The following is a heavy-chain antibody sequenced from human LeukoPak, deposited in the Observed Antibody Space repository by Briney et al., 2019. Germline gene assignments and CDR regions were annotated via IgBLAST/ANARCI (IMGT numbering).Heavy chain of an antibody. V-gene: IGHV4-39*07. D-gene: IGHD3-3*01. J-gene: IGHJ4*02. Sequence: SETLSLTCTVSGGSISSSSYYRGWIRQPPGKGLEWIGSLYYSGSTYYNPSLKSRVTISVDTSKNQFSLKLSSVTAADTAVYYCARGILSGVDFWSGYEYYFDYWGQGTLVTVSS. CDR3: ARGILSGVDFWSGYEYYFDY. CDR2: LYYSGST. CDR1: GGSISSSSYY.